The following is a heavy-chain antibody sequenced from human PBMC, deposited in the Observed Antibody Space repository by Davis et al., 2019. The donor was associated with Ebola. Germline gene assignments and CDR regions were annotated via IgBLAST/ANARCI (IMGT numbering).Heavy chain of an antibody. J-gene: IGHJ4*02. CDR3: SRGFYTDPLDY. CDR2: IDPSDSYT. V-gene: IGHV5-10-1*01. CDR1: GYSFTSYW. Sequence: GESLKISCKGSGYSFTSYWISWVRQMPGKGLEWIGRIDPSDSYTNYSPSFQGHVTISADKSISTAYLQWSSLKASDTAMYYCSRGFYTDPLDYWGQGTLVTVSS.